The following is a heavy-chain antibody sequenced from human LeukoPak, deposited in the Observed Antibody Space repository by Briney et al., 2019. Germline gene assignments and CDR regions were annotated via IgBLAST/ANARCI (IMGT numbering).Heavy chain of an antibody. CDR1: GYTFTGYY. J-gene: IGHJ4*02. CDR2: ISAYNGNT. Sequence: ASVKVSCKASGYTFTGYYMHWVRQAPGQGLEWMGWISAYNGNTNYAQKLQGRVTMTTDTSTSTAYMELRSLRSDDTAVYYCARREIAVAGPDPYYFDYWGQGTLVTVSS. D-gene: IGHD6-19*01. CDR3: ARREIAVAGPDPYYFDY. V-gene: IGHV1-18*04.